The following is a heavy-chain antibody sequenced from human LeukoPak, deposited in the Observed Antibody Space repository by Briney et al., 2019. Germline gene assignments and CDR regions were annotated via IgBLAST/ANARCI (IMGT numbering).Heavy chain of an antibody. J-gene: IGHJ4*02. V-gene: IGHV3-9*01. D-gene: IGHD3-10*01. CDR2: ISWNSGSI. CDR1: GFTFDDYG. Sequence: GRSLRLSCAASGFTFDDYGMHWVRQAPGKGLEWVSGISWNSGSIGYADSVKGRFTISRDNAKNSLYLQMNSLRAEDTALYYCAKDRFGIWSGGFDYWGQGTLVTVSS. CDR3: AKDRFGIWSGGFDY.